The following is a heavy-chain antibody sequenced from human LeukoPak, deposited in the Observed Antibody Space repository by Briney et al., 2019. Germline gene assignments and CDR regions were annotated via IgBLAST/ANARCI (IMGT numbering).Heavy chain of an antibody. J-gene: IGHJ3*02. D-gene: IGHD3-22*01. V-gene: IGHV3-9*03. CDR2: ISWNSGSI. CDR1: GFTFDDYA. CDR3: AKGHTYYYDSSGYSRDAFDI. Sequence: GGSLRLSCAASGFTFDDYAMRWVRQAPGKGLEWVSGISWNSGSIGYADSVKGRFTISRDNAKNSLYLQMNSLRAEDMALYYCAKGHTYYYDSSGYSRDAFDIWGQGTMVTVSS.